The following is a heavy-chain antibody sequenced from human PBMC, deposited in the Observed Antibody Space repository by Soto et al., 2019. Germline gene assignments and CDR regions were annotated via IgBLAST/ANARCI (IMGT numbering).Heavy chain of an antibody. J-gene: IGHJ1*01. CDR3: ATGMDNAKIHR. V-gene: IGHV3-66*01. CDR2: IHSDNT. CDR1: GFTVSSTY. D-gene: IGHD1-1*01. Sequence: EVQLVESGGDLVRPGGSLRLSCAASGFTVSSTYMSWVRQAPGKGLEWVSFIHSDNTFYADSVRGRFTISRDNSKNTVSLQMKSLRADDTAVYHCATGMDNAKIHRWGQVTLVTVSS.